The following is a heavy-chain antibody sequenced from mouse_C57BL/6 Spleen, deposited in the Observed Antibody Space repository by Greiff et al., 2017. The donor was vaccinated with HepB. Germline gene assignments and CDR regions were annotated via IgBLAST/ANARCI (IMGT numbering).Heavy chain of an antibody. J-gene: IGHJ2*01. V-gene: IGHV3-6*01. CDR1: GYSITSGYY. D-gene: IGHD2-5*01. CDR3: ARDYSTPYYFDY. CDR2: ISYDGSN. Sequence: ESGPGLVKPSQSLSLTCSVTGYSITSGYYWNWIRQFPGNKLEWMGYISYDGSNNYNPSLKNRISITRDTSKNQFFLKLNSVTTEDTATYYCARDYSTPYYFDYWGQGTTLTVSS.